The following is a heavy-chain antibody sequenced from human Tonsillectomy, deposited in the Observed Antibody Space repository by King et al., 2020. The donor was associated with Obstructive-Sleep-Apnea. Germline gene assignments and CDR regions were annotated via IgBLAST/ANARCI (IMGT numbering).Heavy chain of an antibody. CDR3: ARDDKTSYFYSGRDV. J-gene: IGHJ6*02. CDR1: GYSISRGYY. D-gene: IGHD2-21*01. CDR2: IYHSGST. Sequence: QLQESGPGLVKPSETLSLTCTVSGYSISRGYYWGWIRQPPGKGLEWIGSIYHSGSTYYNPSLKSRVTISVDTSKNQFSLKLSSVTAADTAVYYCARDDKTSYFYSGRDVWGQGTTVTVSS. V-gene: IGHV4-38-2*02.